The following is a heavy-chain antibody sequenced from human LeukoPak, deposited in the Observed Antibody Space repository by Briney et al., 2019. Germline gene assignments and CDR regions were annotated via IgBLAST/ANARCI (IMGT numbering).Heavy chain of an antibody. V-gene: IGHV1-69*13. Sequence: ASVKVSCKASGGTFSSYAISWVRQAPGQGLEWMGGIIPIFGTANYAQKFQGRVTITADESTSTAYMELSGLRSEDTAVYYCARGNYYDSSGYFPYFDYWGQGTLVTVSS. CDR2: IIPIFGTA. J-gene: IGHJ4*02. D-gene: IGHD3-22*01. CDR3: ARGNYYDSSGYFPYFDY. CDR1: GGTFSSYA.